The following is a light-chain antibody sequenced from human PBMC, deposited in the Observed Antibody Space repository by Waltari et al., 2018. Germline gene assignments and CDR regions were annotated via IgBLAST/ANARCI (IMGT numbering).Light chain of an antibody. Sequence: SSELTQDPAVSVALGQTVRITCQGDSLRSYYASWYQQKPGQAPELVIYGKNNRPSGIPDRFSGSSSGNTASLTITGAQAEDEADYYCNSRDSSGNHLDVVFGGGTKLTVL. CDR1: SLRSYY. CDR3: NSRDSSGNHLDVV. CDR2: GKN. V-gene: IGLV3-19*01. J-gene: IGLJ2*01.